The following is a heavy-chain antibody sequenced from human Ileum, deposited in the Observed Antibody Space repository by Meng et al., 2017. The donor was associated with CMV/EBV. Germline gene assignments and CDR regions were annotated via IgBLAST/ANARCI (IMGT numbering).Heavy chain of an antibody. J-gene: IGHJ5*02. D-gene: IGHD1-26*01. V-gene: IGHV1-46*01. CDR1: GYTFTSYY. CDR2: INPSGGST. CDR3: ARIRKYVGALRVDYDP. Sequence: ASVKVSCKASGYTFTSYYMHWVRQAPGQGLEWMGIINPSGGSTSYAQKFQGRVTMTRDTSTSTVYMELSSLRSEDTAVYYCARIRKYVGALRVDYDPWGQGTLVTVSS.